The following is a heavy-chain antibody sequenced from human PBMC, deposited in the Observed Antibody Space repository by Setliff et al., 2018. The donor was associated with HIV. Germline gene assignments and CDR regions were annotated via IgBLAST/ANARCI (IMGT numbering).Heavy chain of an antibody. CDR1: GFTFSNNN. V-gene: IGHV3-30*02. CDR3: ARDRDRGMAPSGILDYYYMDV. D-gene: IGHD6-13*01. CDR2: IQYDGDTK. J-gene: IGHJ6*03. Sequence: GGSLRLSCAASGFTFSNNNMHWVRQTPGKGLEWVACIQYDGDTKYYADSVKGRFIISRHNSNNTLYLQMNSLRAEDSAMYYCARDRDRGMAPSGILDYYYMDVWGKGTTVTVSS.